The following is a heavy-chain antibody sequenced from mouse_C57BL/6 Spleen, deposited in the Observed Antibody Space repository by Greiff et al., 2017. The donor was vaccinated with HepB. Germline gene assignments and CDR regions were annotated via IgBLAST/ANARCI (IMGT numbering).Heavy chain of an antibody. J-gene: IGHJ3*01. CDR2: ISYSGST. D-gene: IGHD2-4*01. CDR3: ARGDYDEGFAY. CDR1: GYSITSGYD. V-gene: IGHV3-1*01. Sequence: DVQLQESGPGMVKPSQSLSLTCTVTGYSITSGYDWHWIRHFPGNKLEWMGYISYSGSTNYNPSLKSRISITHDTSKNHFFLKLNSVTTEDTATYYCARGDYDEGFAYWGQGTLVTVSA.